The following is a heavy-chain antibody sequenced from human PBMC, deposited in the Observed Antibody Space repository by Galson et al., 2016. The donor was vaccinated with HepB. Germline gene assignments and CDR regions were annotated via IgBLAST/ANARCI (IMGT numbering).Heavy chain of an antibody. V-gene: IGHV4-4*02. CDR2: IYHSGTT. D-gene: IGHD1-26*01. CDR3: ARNSGGSYLGWFDP. CDR1: GGSISSFKC. J-gene: IGHJ5*02. Sequence: SETLSLTCNVSGGSISSFKCLSWVRQPPGKGLEWIGEIYHSGTTHYNPSLESRVTISVDKSKNQFSLKLNSVTAADTAVYYCARNSGGSYLGWFDPWGQGTLVTVSS.